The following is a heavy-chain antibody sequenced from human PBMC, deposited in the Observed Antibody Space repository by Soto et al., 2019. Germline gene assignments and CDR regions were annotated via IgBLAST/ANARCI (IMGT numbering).Heavy chain of an antibody. J-gene: IGHJ4*02. CDR1: GFTFSSYG. D-gene: IGHD6-19*01. V-gene: IGHV3-30*18. CDR2: ISYDGSNK. Sequence: PGGSLRLSCAASGFTFSSYGMHWVRQAPGKGLEWVAVISYDGSNKYYADSVKGRFTISRDNSKNTLYLQMNSLRAEDTAVYYYAKDRYSSGWYSDYWGQGTLVTVSS. CDR3: AKDRYSSGWYSDY.